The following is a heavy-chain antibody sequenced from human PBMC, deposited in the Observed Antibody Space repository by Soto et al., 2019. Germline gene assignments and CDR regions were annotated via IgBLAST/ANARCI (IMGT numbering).Heavy chain of an antibody. V-gene: IGHV3-15*07. D-gene: IGHD3-10*01. CDR2: IKSKTDGGTT. Sequence: GGSLRLSCAASGFTFSNAWMNWVRQAPGKGLEWVGRIKSKTDGGTTDYAAPVKGRFTISRDDSKNTLYLQMNSLKTEDTAVYYCTTRLSLWFGTEKNYFDYWGQGTLVTVSS. J-gene: IGHJ4*02. CDR3: TTRLSLWFGTEKNYFDY. CDR1: GFTFSNAW.